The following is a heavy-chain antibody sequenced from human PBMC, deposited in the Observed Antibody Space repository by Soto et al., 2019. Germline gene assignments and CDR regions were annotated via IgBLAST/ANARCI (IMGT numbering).Heavy chain of an antibody. D-gene: IGHD3-16*01. J-gene: IGHJ3*02. CDR2: INPNSGGT. CDR3: ARNLDDREAMIAFDI. V-gene: IGHV1-2*04. Sequence: ASVKVSCKASGYTFTGYYMHWVRQAPGQGLEWMGWINPNSGGTNYAQKFRDWVTLTRDTSISTAYMELSRLKSEDTAVYYCARNLDDREAMIAFDIWGQGTMVTVSS. CDR1: GYTFTGYY.